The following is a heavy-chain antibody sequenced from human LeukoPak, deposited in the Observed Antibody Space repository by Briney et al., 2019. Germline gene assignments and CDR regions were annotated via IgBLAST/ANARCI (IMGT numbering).Heavy chain of an antibody. V-gene: IGHV4-39*01. D-gene: IGHD6-19*01. CDR2: IYYSGST. Sequence: KSSETLSLTCTVSGGSISSSSYYWGWIRQPPGKGLEWIGSIYYSGSTYYNPSLKSPVTISVDTSKNQFSLKLSSVTAADTAVYYCARLVSSGWLDYYYYYMDVWGKGNTVTVSS. CDR3: ARLVSSGWLDYYYYYMDV. J-gene: IGHJ6*03. CDR1: GGSISSSSYY.